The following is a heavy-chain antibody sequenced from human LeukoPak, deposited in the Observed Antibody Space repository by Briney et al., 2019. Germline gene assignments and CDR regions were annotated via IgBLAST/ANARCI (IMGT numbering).Heavy chain of an antibody. D-gene: IGHD3-22*01. J-gene: IGHJ3*02. CDR1: GGSISSGSYY. V-gene: IGHV3-11*01. Sequence: KSSQTLSLTCTVSGGSISSGSYYWSWIRQPAGKGLEWVSYISSSGSTIYYADSVKGRFTISRDNAKNSLYLQMNSLRAEDTAVYYCAGFRYYYDSSGYYPDAFDIWGQGTMVTVSS. CDR2: ISSSGSTI. CDR3: AGFRYYYDSSGYYPDAFDI.